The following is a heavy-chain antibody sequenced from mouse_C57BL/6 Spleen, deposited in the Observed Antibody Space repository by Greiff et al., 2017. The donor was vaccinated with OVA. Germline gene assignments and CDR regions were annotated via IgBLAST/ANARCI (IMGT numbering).Heavy chain of an antibody. V-gene: IGHV1-18*01. CDR1: GYTFTDYN. J-gene: IGHJ1*03. CDR2: INPNNGGT. D-gene: IGHD1-1*01. CDR3: AILTTVVNWYFDV. Sequence: VQLKQSGPELVKPGASVKIPCKASGYTFTDYNMDWVKQSHGKSLEWIGDINPNNGGTIYNQKFKGKATLTVDKSSSTAYMELRSLTSEDTAVYYCAILTTVVNWYFDVWGTGTTVTVSS.